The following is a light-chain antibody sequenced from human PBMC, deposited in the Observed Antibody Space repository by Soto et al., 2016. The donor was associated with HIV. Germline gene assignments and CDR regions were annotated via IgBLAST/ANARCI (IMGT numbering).Light chain of an antibody. CDR3: QQSSRTPRT. Sequence: DIQVTQSPSSLSLSIGDRVSITCRASQSISTYLHWYQQKPGRAPKLLIYDASSLQSGVPSRCSGRGSGTDFTLTISDLQHEDLATYYCQQSSRTPRTFGQGTKVEI. V-gene: IGKV1-39*01. J-gene: IGKJ1*01. CDR1: QSISTY. CDR2: DAS.